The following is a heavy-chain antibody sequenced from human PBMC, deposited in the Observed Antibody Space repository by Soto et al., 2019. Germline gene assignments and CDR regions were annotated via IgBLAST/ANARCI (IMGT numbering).Heavy chain of an antibody. Sequence: GGSLRPSMAGSGFTSISYGMDWFCKAQAKGLEWVAVIWYDGSNKYYADSVKGRFTISRDNSKNTLYLQMNSLRAEDTAVYYCARDRYDSSGYYYLDYWGQGTLVTVSS. V-gene: IGHV3-33*01. J-gene: IGHJ4*02. CDR2: IWYDGSNK. D-gene: IGHD3-22*01. CDR1: GFTSISYG. CDR3: ARDRYDSSGYYYLDY.